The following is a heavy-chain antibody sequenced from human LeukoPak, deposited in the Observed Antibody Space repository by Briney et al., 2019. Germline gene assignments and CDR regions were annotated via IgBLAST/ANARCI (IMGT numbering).Heavy chain of an antibody. J-gene: IGHJ4*02. CDR3: ATPTHSGFSEWLPSFDY. D-gene: IGHD3-3*01. Sequence: ASVKVSCKVSGYTLTELSMHWVRQAPGKGLEWMGGFDPEDGETIYAQKFQGRVTMTEDTSTDTAYMELSSLRSEDTAVYYCATPTHSGFSEWLPSFDYWGQGTLVTVSS. V-gene: IGHV1-24*01. CDR1: GYTLTELS. CDR2: FDPEDGET.